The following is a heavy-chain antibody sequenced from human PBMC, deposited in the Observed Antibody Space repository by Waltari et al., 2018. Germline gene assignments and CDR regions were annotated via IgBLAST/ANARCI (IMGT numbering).Heavy chain of an antibody. Sequence: EVQLVESGGGLVQPGGSLRLSCAVSGFTFSSYEMNWVSPAPGKGLEWVSYISSSGNTIYYADSVKGRFTISRDNAKKLLYLQMNSLRAEDTAVYYCARDSLDSGNYYVYHFYGLDVWGQGTTVTVS. CDR2: ISSSGNTI. D-gene: IGHD1-26*01. CDR3: ARDSLDSGNYYVYHFYGLDV. CDR1: GFTFSSYE. V-gene: IGHV3-48*03. J-gene: IGHJ6*02.